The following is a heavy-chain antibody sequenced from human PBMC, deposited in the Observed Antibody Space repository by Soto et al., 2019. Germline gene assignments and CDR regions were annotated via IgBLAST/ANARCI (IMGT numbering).Heavy chain of an antibody. V-gene: IGHV3-48*04. CDR3: ARDRREVLTGDYYYYGMDV. J-gene: IGHJ6*02. CDR1: GFTFSSYS. Sequence: GGSLRLSCAASGFTFSSYSMNWVRQAPGKGLEWVSYISSSSSTIYYADSVKGRFTISRDNAKNSLYLQMNSLRAEDTAVYYCARDRREVLTGDYYYYGMDVWGQGTTVTVSS. CDR2: ISSSSSTI. D-gene: IGHD3-9*01.